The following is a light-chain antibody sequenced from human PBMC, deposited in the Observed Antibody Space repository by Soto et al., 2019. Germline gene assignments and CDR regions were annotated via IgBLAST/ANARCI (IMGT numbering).Light chain of an antibody. J-gene: IGKJ1*01. Sequence: EIVMTQSPATLSVSPGERATLSCRASQSVSSNLAWYQQKPGQAPRLLIYGASTRSSGIPARFSGSGSGTAFTLTISSLQSEDFAVYSCQQDDNWPGTFGQGTKVEIK. CDR2: GAS. CDR3: QQDDNWPGT. V-gene: IGKV3-15*01. CDR1: QSVSSN.